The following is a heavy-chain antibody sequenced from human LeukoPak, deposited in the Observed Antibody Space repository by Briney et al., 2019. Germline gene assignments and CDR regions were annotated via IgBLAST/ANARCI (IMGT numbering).Heavy chain of an antibody. CDR1: GFSFSSYS. D-gene: IGHD1-1*01. CDR3: SRVDENRYNFA. V-gene: IGHV3-21*01. Sequence: GGSLRLSCAASGFSFSSYSMNWVRQAPGKGLEWVSSISGGSSYIYYADSVKGRFTISRDNAKNSLFLQMNSLRAEDTAVYYCSRVDENRYNFAWDQGTLVTVSS. J-gene: IGHJ5*02. CDR2: ISGGSSYI.